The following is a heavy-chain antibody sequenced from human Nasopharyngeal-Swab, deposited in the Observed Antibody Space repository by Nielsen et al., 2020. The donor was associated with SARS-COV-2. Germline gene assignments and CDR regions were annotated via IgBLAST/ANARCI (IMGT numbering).Heavy chain of an antibody. V-gene: IGHV1-18*01. D-gene: IGHD1-26*01. CDR1: GYTFTSYG. CDR2: ISAYNGNT. CDR3: ATTGSYKFDY. J-gene: IGHJ4*02. Sequence: ASVKVSCKAPGYTFTSYGISWVRQAPRQGLEWMGWISAYNGNTNYAQKLQGRVTMTTDTSTSTAYMELRSLRSEDTAVYYCATTGSYKFDYWGQGTLVTVSS.